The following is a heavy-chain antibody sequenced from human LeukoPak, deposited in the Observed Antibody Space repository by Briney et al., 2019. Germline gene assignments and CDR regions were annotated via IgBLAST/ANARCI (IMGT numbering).Heavy chain of an antibody. Sequence: PSETLSLTCAVYGGSFSGYYWSWIRQPPGKGLEWIGEINHSGSTNYNPSLKSRVTISVDTSKNQFSLKLSSVTAADTAVYYCARFTRYYYDSSGLFDYWGQGTLVTVSS. CDR3: ARFTRYYYDSSGLFDY. CDR1: GGSFSGYY. CDR2: INHSGST. V-gene: IGHV4-34*01. D-gene: IGHD3-22*01. J-gene: IGHJ4*02.